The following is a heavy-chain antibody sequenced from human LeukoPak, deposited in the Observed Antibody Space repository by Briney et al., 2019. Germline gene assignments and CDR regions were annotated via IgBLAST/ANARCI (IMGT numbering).Heavy chain of an antibody. CDR2: INWKSGSI. CDR1: GFTFDDYA. J-gene: IGHJ4*02. V-gene: IGHV3-9*01. Sequence: GRSLRLSCAASGFTFDDYAMHWVRQAPGKGLEWVSGINWKSGSIGYADSVKGRFTISRDNAKNTLYLQMNSLRAEDTAVYYCAKEDYSSSFDYWGQGTLVTVSS. CDR3: AKEDYSSSFDY. D-gene: IGHD4-11*01.